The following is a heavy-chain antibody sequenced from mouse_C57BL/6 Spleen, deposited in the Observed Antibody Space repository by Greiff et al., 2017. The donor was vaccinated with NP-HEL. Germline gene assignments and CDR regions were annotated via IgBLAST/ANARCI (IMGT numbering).Heavy chain of an antibody. Sequence: QVQLQQPGAELVKPGASVKLSCKASGYTFTSYWMHWVKQRPGQGLEWIGMIHTNSGSTNYNEKFKSKATLTVDKSSSTAYMQLSSLTSEDSAVYYCARESPNYAMDYWGQGTSVTVSS. CDR3: ARESPNYAMDY. V-gene: IGHV1-64*01. J-gene: IGHJ4*01. CDR2: IHTNSGST. CDR1: GYTFTSYW.